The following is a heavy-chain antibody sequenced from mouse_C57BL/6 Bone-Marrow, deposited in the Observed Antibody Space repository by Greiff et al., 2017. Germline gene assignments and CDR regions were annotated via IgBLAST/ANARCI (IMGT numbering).Heavy chain of an antibody. CDR2: LDPEDGDT. J-gene: IGHJ1*03. Sequence: EVKLVESGAELVRPGASVKLSCTASGFNIKDYYMHWVKQRPEQGLEWIGRLDPEDGDTEYAPKFQGKATMTADTSSNTAYLQLSSLTSEDTAVYYCTTPFYDGYSHWYFDVWGTGTTVTVSS. D-gene: IGHD2-3*01. V-gene: IGHV14-1*01. CDR3: TTPFYDGYSHWYFDV. CDR1: GFNIKDYY.